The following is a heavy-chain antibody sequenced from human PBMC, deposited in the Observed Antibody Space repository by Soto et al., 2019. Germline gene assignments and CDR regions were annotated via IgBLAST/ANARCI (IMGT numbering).Heavy chain of an antibody. D-gene: IGHD3-16*01. V-gene: IGHV3-49*03. CDR1: GFTFGDYA. J-gene: IGHJ6*03. CDR2: IRSKAYGGTT. Sequence: GGSLRLSCTASGFTFGDYAMSWFRQAPGKGLEWVGFIRSKAYGGTTEYAASVKGRFTISRDDSKSIAYLQMNSLKTEDTAVYYCTRAGWFGDYYYYYMDVWGKGTTVTVSS. CDR3: TRAGWFGDYYYYYMDV.